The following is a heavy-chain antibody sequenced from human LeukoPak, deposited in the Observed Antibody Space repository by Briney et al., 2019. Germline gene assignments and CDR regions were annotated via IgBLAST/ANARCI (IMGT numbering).Heavy chain of an antibody. CDR3: ARPRYDSSGYYRTFYYMDV. CDR2: INHSGST. CDR1: GYSISSGYY. J-gene: IGHJ6*03. D-gene: IGHD3-22*01. V-gene: IGHV4-38-2*02. Sequence: SETLSLTCTVSGYSISSGYYWGWIRQPPGQGLEWIGSINHSGSTYYNPSLKSRVTISVDTSKNQFSLKLSSVTAADTAVYYCARPRYDSSGYYRTFYYMDVWGKGTTVTVSS.